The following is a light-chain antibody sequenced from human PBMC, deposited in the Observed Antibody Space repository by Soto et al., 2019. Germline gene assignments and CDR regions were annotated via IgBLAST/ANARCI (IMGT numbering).Light chain of an antibody. CDR3: QQYNSYSGGA. CDR2: DAS. J-gene: IGKJ1*01. Sequence: EIVMTQSPVTLSVSPGERATLSCRASQSVGSNLAWYQQKPGQPPRLLIYDASTRETGVPPRFSGSGSGTEFTLTISSLQPDDFATYYCQQYNSYSGGAFGQGTKVDIK. CDR1: QSVGSN. V-gene: IGKV3-15*01.